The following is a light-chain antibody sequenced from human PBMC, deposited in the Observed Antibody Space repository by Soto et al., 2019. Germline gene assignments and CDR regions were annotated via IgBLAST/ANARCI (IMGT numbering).Light chain of an antibody. CDR2: VVS. V-gene: IGLV2-14*01. CDR1: SSDVGGYNY. Sequence: QSVLAQPASVSGSPGQSITISCTGTSSDVGGYNYVSWHQQHPGKAPKVLISVVSNRPSGVSNRFPGSKSGNTASLTISGLQAEDEADYYCSSYRSGGTFVFGSGTKATVL. CDR3: SSYRSGGTFV. J-gene: IGLJ1*01.